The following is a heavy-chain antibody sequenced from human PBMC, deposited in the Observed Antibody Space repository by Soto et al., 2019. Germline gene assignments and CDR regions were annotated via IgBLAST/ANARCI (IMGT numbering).Heavy chain of an antibody. J-gene: IGHJ4*02. CDR2: INHSGST. D-gene: IGHD7-27*01. V-gene: IGHV4-34*01. Sequence: ASETLSLTYAVYGGSFSGYYWSWIRQPPGKGLEWIGEINHSGSTNYNPSLKSRVTISVDTSKNQFSLKLSSVTAADTAVYYCARVDWGGGPYYFDYWGQGTLVTVSS. CDR3: ARVDWGGGPYYFDY. CDR1: GGSFSGYY.